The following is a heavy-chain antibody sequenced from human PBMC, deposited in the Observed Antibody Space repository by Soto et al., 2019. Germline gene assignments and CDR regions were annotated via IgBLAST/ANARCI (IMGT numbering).Heavy chain of an antibody. J-gene: IGHJ4*02. V-gene: IGHV4-31*03. CDR1: GGSISSGGYY. D-gene: IGHD2-15*01. CDR2: IYYSGST. CDR3: ARIGSGGYYFDY. Sequence: PSETLSLTCTVSGGSISSGGYYWSWIRQHPGKGLEWIGYIYYSGSTYYNPSLKSRVTISVDTSKNQFSLKLSSVTAADTAVYYCARIGSGGYYFDYWGQGTLVTVSS.